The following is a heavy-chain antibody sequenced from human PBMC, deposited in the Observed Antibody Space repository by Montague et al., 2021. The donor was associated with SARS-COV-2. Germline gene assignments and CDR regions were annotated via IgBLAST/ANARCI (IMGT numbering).Heavy chain of an antibody. CDR3: ARHGRFSVIVNTPRGAFDI. CDR1: GVSISSYS. D-gene: IGHD3-22*01. J-gene: IGHJ3*02. CDR2: IYFSGST. V-gene: IGHV4-59*08. Sequence: SETLSLTCTVSGVSISSYSWSWIRQPPGKGLEWIGCIYFSGSTNYNPSLKSRVTISVDTSKNQFSLKLSSVTAADTAVYYCARHGRFSVIVNTPRGAFDIWGQGTMVTVSS.